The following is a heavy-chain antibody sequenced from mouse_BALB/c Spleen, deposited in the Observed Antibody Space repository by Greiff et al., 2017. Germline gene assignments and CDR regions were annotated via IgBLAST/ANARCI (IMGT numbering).Heavy chain of an antibody. D-gene: IGHD1-1*01. Sequence: VKLVESGAELVRPGSSVKISCKASGYAFSSYWMNWVKQRPGQGLEWIGQIYPGDGDTNYNGKFKGKATLTADKSSSTAYMQLSSLTSEDSAVYFCARKDSSSWFAYWGQGTLVTVSA. CDR1: GYAFSSYW. CDR2: IYPGDGDT. J-gene: IGHJ3*01. V-gene: IGHV1-80*01. CDR3: ARKDSSSWFAY.